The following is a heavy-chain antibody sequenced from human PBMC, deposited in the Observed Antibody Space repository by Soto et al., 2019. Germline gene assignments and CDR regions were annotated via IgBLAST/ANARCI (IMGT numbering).Heavy chain of an antibody. D-gene: IGHD4-17*01. V-gene: IGHV4-4*02. CDR3: ARSPFYGDYVDDFDI. CDR1: SGSISSSNW. J-gene: IGHJ3*02. CDR2: IYHSGST. Sequence: QVQLQESGPGLVKPSGTLSLTCAVSSGSISSSNWWSWVRQPPGKGQEWIGEIYHSGSTNYNPSLKSRVTISVDKSKNQFSLKLSSVTAADTAVYYCARSPFYGDYVDDFDIWGQGTMVTVSS.